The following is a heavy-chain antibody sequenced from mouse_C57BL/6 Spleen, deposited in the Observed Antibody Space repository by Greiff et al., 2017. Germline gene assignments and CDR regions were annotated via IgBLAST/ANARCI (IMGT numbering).Heavy chain of an antibody. D-gene: IGHD2-5*01. CDR3: ARLAYYSNYGAMDY. Sequence: EVNLVESGGDLVKPGGSLKLSCAASGFTFSSYGMSWVRQTPDKRLEWVATISSGGSYTYYPDSVKGRFTISRDNAKNTLYLQMSSLKSEDTAMYYCARLAYYSNYGAMDYWGQGTSVTVSS. V-gene: IGHV5-6*01. CDR2: ISSGGSYT. J-gene: IGHJ4*01. CDR1: GFTFSSYG.